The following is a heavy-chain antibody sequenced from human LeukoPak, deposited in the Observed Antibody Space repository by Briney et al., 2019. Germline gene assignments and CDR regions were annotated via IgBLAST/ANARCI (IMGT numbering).Heavy chain of an antibody. D-gene: IGHD4-11*01. J-gene: IGHJ4*02. CDR2: ISYDGSNK. CDR3: ARIYSNYVGY. V-gene: IGHV3-30*04. Sequence: GGSLRLSCAASGFTFSSYAMHWVRPAPGKGLEWVAVISYDGSNKYYADSVKGRFTISRDNSKNTLYLQMNSLRAEDTAVYYCARIYSNYVGYWGQGTLGTVSS. CDR1: GFTFSSYA.